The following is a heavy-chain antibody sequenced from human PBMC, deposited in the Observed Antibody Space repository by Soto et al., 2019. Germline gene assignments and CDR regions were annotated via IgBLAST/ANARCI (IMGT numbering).Heavy chain of an antibody. Sequence: QVQLVQSGAEVKKSGASVKVSCKASRYTFISYDINWVRQATGQGLEWMGWMNPNSGNTGYAQKFQGRITMTRNTSTNTAYLELSSLSSEDTAVYYCASGQEVWWNAGPLGLHGLDVWGQGTTVTVSS. D-gene: IGHD3-16*01. CDR1: RYTFISYD. CDR2: MNPNSGNT. J-gene: IGHJ6*02. V-gene: IGHV1-8*01. CDR3: ASGQEVWWNAGPLGLHGLDV.